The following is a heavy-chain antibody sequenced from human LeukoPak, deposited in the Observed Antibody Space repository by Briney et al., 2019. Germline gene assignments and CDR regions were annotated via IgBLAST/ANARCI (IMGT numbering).Heavy chain of an antibody. D-gene: IGHD3-10*01. Sequence: PGGSLRLSCAASGFTFSSYWMHWVRQAPGKGLEWVANIKYDGSEQYYVDSVKGRFSIPRDNTKNLLYLQMNSLRVEDTAVYYCARDYGWSFANWGQGTLVTVSS. V-gene: IGHV3-7*03. CDR3: ARDYGWSFAN. J-gene: IGHJ4*02. CDR1: GFTFSSYW. CDR2: IKYDGSEQ.